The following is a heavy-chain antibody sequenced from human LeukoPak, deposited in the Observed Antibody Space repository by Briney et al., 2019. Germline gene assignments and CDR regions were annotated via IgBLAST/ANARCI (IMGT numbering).Heavy chain of an antibody. CDR3: ASLSTLYGPYYFDC. Sequence: GESLKISCKGSGYSFTSYWISWVRQMPGKGLEWMGRIDPSDSYTNYSASFQGHVTISADKSISTAYLQWSSLKASHTAMYYCASLSTLYGPYYFDCWGQGTLVTVCS. V-gene: IGHV5-10-1*01. CDR1: GYSFTSYW. CDR2: IDPSDSYT. J-gene: IGHJ4*02. D-gene: IGHD4-17*01.